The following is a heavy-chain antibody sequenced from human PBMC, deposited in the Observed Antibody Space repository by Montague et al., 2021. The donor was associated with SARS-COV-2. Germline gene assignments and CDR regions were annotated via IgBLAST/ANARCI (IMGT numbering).Heavy chain of an antibody. J-gene: IGHJ6*02. CDR2: INHSGST. D-gene: IGHD2-2*01. CDR3: ARVRAVPAAMRIFSLGRSYYGMDV. Sequence: SETLSLTCAVYGGSFSGYYWSWIRQPPGKGLEWIGEINHSGSTNYNPFLKSRVTTSVDTSKNQLSLKLSSVTAAGTAVYYCARVRAVPAAMRIFSLGRSYYGMDVWGQGTTVTVSS. CDR1: GGSFSGYY. V-gene: IGHV4-34*01.